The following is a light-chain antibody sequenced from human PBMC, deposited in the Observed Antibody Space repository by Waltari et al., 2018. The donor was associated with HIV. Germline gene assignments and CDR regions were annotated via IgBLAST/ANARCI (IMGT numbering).Light chain of an antibody. CDR1: QSISSW. CDR2: RAS. CDR3: QQYNSYSQT. J-gene: IGKJ1*01. V-gene: IGKV1-5*03. Sequence: DIQMTKSPSTLSASVGDRVTITCRASQSISSWLAWYQQKPGKAPKVLIYRASSLESGVPSRFSGSGSGTEFTLTISSLQPDDFATYYCQQYNSYSQTFGQGTKVEIK.